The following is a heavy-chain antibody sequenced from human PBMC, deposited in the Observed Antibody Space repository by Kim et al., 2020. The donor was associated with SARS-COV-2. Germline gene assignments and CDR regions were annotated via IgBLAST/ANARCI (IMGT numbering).Heavy chain of an antibody. CDR1: GGTFSSYA. Sequence: SVKVSCKASGGTFSSYAISWVRQAPGQGLEWMGRIIPILGIANYAQKFQGRVTITADKSTSTAYMELSSLRAEDTAVYYCARVGAMVRGVPYPSRDNWFDPWGQGTLVTVSS. V-gene: IGHV1-69*04. CDR3: ARVGAMVRGVPYPSRDNWFDP. CDR2: IIPILGIA. J-gene: IGHJ5*02. D-gene: IGHD3-10*01.